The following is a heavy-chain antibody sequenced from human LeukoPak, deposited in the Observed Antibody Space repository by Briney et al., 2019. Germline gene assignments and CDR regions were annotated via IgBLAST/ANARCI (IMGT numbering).Heavy chain of an antibody. D-gene: IGHD3-9*01. CDR1: GGSISSGGYS. CDR2: IYHSGST. CDR3: ARLDRYFDWWDNWFDP. J-gene: IGHJ5*02. V-gene: IGHV4-30-2*01. Sequence: PSETLSLTCAVSGGSISSGGYSWSWIRQPPGKGLEWIGYIYHSGSTYYNPSLKSRVTISVDRSKNQFSLKLSSVTAADTAVYYCARLDRYFDWWDNWFDPWGQGTLVTVSS.